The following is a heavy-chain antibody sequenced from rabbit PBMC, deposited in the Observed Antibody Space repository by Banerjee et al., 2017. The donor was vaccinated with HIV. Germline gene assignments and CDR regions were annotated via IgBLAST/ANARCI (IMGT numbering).Heavy chain of an antibody. CDR1: GVDVSGYYY. D-gene: IGHD4-1*01. J-gene: IGHJ4*01. V-gene: IGHV1S45*01. CDR2: IYAGSSSNT. Sequence: QQQLEESGGGLVKPGGTLTLTCTASGVDVSGYYYMCWVRQAPGKGLEWIACIYAGSSSNTWYASWAKGRFTISKTSSTTVTLQMTSLTAADTATYFCARSLGDNSGWTYFNLWGQGTLVTVS. CDR3: ARSLGDNSGWTYFNL.